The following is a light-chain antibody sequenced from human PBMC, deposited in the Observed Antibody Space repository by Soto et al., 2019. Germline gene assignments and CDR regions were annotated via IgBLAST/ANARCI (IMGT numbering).Light chain of an antibody. CDR2: ATS. CDR1: QSVSIRH. J-gene: IGKJ1*01. V-gene: IGKV3-20*01. Sequence: IVLTRSPGTLSLSPGEGATLSCRTSQSVSIRHLAWYQQRPGQAPRLLIYATSDRATGTPDRFSGSGSGTDFTLTITSLEPEDFAVYYCQQYGTSWTFGQGTKVEI. CDR3: QQYGTSWT.